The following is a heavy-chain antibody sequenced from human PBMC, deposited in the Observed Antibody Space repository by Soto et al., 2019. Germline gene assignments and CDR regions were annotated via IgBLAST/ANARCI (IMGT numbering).Heavy chain of an antibody. CDR3: ARVPYNYGLLFYLDF. CDR2: INPNGGDT. J-gene: IGHJ4*02. Sequence: QVQLVQSGGEVKKPGASVKVSCKASGYTFTYYHVHWVRQAPGQGLEWMGIINPNGGDTTYAQRFQGRVTMTRDTSTSTVYMEVSDLRSEDTALYYCARVPYNYGLLFYLDFWGQGTLVTVSS. D-gene: IGHD5-18*01. CDR1: GYTFTYYH. V-gene: IGHV1-46*01.